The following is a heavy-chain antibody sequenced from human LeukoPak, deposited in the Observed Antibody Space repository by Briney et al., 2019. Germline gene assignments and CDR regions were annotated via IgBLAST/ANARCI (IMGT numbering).Heavy chain of an antibody. CDR1: RFTFSRYA. Sequence: SGGSLRLSCAASRFTFSRYAMSWVRQAPGKGLEWVADISGDGDTTYHAESVTGRFDISRDNSKDTLLQMNALRAEDTAVYFCAKRELLGNWYFVLWSRGTLVTVSS. J-gene: IGHJ2*01. CDR3: AKRELLGNWYFVL. D-gene: IGHD1-26*01. V-gene: IGHV3-23*01. CDR2: ISGDGDTT.